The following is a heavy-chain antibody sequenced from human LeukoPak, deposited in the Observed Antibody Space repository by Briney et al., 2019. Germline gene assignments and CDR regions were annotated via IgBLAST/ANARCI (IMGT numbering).Heavy chain of an antibody. CDR1: GFTFSSYA. Sequence: PGGSLRLSCVASGFTFSSYAMSWVRQAPGKGLEWVSGFSDSGGSTYYTDSVKGRFTISRDNSRNMLFLQMNSLRAEDSAVYYCAKYSQGGLTGTGVLWGHGTLVTVSS. J-gene: IGHJ4*01. V-gene: IGHV3-23*01. D-gene: IGHD3-9*01. CDR3: AKYSQGGLTGTGVL. CDR2: FSDSGGST.